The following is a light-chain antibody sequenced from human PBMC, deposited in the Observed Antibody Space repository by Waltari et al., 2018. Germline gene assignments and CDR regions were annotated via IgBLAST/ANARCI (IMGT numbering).Light chain of an antibody. CDR2: DVS. CDR1: SSDVGGYNY. CDR3: CSYAGSYTFV. J-gene: IGLJ1*01. V-gene: IGLV2-11*01. Sequence: QSALTQPRSVSGSPGQSVTISCTGTSSDVGGYNYVSWYQQHPGKAPKLMIYDVSKRPSGVPYRFSGSKSGNTASLTIYGLQAEDEADYYCCSYAGSYTFVFGTGTKVTVL.